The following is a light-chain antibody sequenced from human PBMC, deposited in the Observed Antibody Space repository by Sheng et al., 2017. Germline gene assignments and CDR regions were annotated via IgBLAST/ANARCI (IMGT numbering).Light chain of an antibody. CDR3: QLWDRSGDHGVL. Sequence: SYVLTQPPSVSVAPGQTARITCGGDNIGSKSVHWYQQKPGQAPLLVVYDDSDRPSGIPERFSGSNTGSTATLTISRVEAGDEADYYCQLWDRSGDHGVLFGGGTKLTVL. CDR1: NIGSKS. CDR2: DDS. V-gene: IGLV3-21*02. J-gene: IGLJ2*01.